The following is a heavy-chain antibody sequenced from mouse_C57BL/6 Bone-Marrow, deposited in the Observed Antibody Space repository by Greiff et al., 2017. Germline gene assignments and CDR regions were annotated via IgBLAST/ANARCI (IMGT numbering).Heavy chain of an antibody. J-gene: IGHJ3*01. Sequence: VHVKQSGAELVRPGASVKLSCTASGFNIKDYYMHWVKQRPEQGLEWIGRIDPEDGDTEYAPKFQGKATMTADTSSNTAYLQLSSLTSEDTAVYYRTTNYGSSTAYWGQGTLVTVSA. D-gene: IGHD1-1*01. CDR3: TTNYGSSTAY. CDR1: GFNIKDYY. CDR2: IDPEDGDT. V-gene: IGHV14-1*01.